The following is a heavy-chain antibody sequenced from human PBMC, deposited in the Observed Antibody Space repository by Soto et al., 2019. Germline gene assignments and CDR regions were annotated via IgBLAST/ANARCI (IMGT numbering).Heavy chain of an antibody. CDR2: IYYSGST. CDR1: GGSISSYY. CDR3: ARDFEDSSSWYGFDY. D-gene: IGHD6-13*01. V-gene: IGHV4-59*01. Sequence: PSETLSLTCTVSGGSISSYYWSWIRQPPGKGLEWIGYIYYSGSTNYNPSLKSRVTISVDTSKNQFSLKLSSVTAADTAVYYCARDFEDSSSWYGFDYWGQGTLVTVSS. J-gene: IGHJ4*02.